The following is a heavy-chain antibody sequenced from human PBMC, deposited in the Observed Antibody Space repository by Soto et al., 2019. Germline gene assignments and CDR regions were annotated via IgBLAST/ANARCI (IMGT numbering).Heavy chain of an antibody. V-gene: IGHV3-15*01. Sequence: EVQLVESGGGLVKPGGSLRLSCAASGFTFSNAWMSWVRQAPGKGLEWVGRIKSKTDGGTTDYAAPVKGRFTISRDDSKSTLYLQMNSLKTEDTAVYYCTTEVDCSGGSCYTSFDYWGQGTLVTVSS. D-gene: IGHD2-15*01. CDR2: IKSKTDGGTT. CDR3: TTEVDCSGGSCYTSFDY. J-gene: IGHJ4*02. CDR1: GFTFSNAW.